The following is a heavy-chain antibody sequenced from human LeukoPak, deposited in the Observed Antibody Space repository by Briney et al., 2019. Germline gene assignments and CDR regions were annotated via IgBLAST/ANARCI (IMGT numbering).Heavy chain of an antibody. J-gene: IGHJ4*02. CDR2: IYYSGST. V-gene: IGHV4-39*07. CDR3: ARQGGYDTSGYYYGVDY. CDR1: GGSISSSSYY. D-gene: IGHD3-22*01. Sequence: SETLSLTCTVSGGSISSSSYYWGWIRQPPGKGLEWIGSIYYSGSTYYNPSLKSRVTISVDKSKNQFSLKLSSVTAADTAVYYCARQGGYDTSGYYYGVDYRGQGTLVTVSS.